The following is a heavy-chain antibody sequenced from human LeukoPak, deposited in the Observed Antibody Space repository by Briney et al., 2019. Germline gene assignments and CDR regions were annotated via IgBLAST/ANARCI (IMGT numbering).Heavy chain of an antibody. J-gene: IGHJ5*02. CDR3: ATEQLEGNNWFDP. D-gene: IGHD6-13*01. CDR1: GGTFSSYA. CDR2: IIPILGIA. V-gene: IGHV1-69*04. Sequence: SVNVSCKASGGTFSSYAISWVRQAPGQGLEWMGRIIPILGIANYAQKFQGGVTITADKSTSTAYMELSSLRSEDTAVYYCATEQLEGNNWFDPWGQGTLVTVSS.